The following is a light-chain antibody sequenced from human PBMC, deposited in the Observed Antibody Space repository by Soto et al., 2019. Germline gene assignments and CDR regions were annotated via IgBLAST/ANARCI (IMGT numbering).Light chain of an antibody. J-gene: IGKJ4*01. Sequence: EVVLTQSPATLPLSPGEIATLSCRASQSVSSYLAWYQQKPGQAPRLLIYDASNRATGIPARFSGSGSGTDFTLTISSLEPEDFAVYYCQQRSNWPTFGGGTKVEIK. CDR1: QSVSSY. CDR3: QQRSNWPT. CDR2: DAS. V-gene: IGKV3-11*01.